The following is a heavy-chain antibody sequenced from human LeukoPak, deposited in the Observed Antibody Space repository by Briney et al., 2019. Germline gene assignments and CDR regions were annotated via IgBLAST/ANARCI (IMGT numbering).Heavy chain of an antibody. CDR3: ARASFDSSGYYSWSLDY. CDR2: IYYSGST. D-gene: IGHD3-22*01. J-gene: IGHJ4*02. V-gene: IGHV4-39*07. CDR1: GGSISSSSYY. Sequence: PSETLSLTCTVSGGSISSSSYYWGWIRQPPGKGLEWIGYIYYSGSTYYNPSLKSRVTISVDTSKNQFSLKLSSVTAADTAVYYCARASFDSSGYYSWSLDYWGQGTLVTVSS.